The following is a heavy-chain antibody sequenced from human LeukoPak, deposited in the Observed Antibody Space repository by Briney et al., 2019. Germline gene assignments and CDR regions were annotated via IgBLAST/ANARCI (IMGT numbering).Heavy chain of an antibody. CDR1: GYIFTDYY. D-gene: IGHD2-2*01. J-gene: IGHJ4*02. CDR2: INPNSGGT. CDR3: ARAYCSSTSCYWGAQAEAGY. Sequence: GASVKVSCKASGYIFTDYYMHWVRQAPGQELGWMGRINPNSGGTNYAQKFQGRVTMTRDTSISTAYMELSSLRSDDTAVYYCARAYCSSTSCYWGAQAEAGYWGQGTLVTVSS. V-gene: IGHV1/OR15-1*04.